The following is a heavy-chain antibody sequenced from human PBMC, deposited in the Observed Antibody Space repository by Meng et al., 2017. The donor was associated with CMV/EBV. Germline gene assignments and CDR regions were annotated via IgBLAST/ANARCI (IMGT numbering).Heavy chain of an antibody. V-gene: IGHV3-30*02. CDR1: FTFSSYG. D-gene: IGHD3-10*01. J-gene: IGHJ4*02. CDR2: IRYDGSNK. Sequence: FTFSSYGMHWVRQAPGKGLEWVAFIRYDGSNKYYADSVKGRFTISRDNSKNTLYLQMNSLRAEDTAVYYCAKDVENYYGSGSYQFLDYWGQGTLVTVSS. CDR3: AKDVENYYGSGSYQFLDY.